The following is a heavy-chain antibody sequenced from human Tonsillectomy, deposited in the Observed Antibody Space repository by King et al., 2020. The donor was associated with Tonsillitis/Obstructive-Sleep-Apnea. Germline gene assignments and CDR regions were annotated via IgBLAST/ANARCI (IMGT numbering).Heavy chain of an antibody. J-gene: IGHJ3*02. CDR2: XYXSGXT. V-gene: IGHV4-39*01. CDR3: ARHPRGIAVAAVNAFDI. Sequence: QLQESGPGLVKPSETLSLTCTVSGGSISSSSYYWGWIRQPPGKGLEWIGSXYXSGXTYYNPSLKSRVTISVDTSKNQFSLKLXSVTAADTAVYYCARHPRGIAVAAVNAFDIWGQGTMVTVSS. CDR1: GGSISSSSYY. D-gene: IGHD6-19*01.